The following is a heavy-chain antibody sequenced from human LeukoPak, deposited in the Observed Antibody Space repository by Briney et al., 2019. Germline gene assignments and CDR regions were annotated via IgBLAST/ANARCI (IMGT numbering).Heavy chain of an antibody. D-gene: IGHD4-11*01. Sequence: GGSLRLSCAASGFSFSSYAMIWVRQAPGKGLDWVSSISDNGDDTYYADSVKGRFTISRDKSTNTLYLQMNSLRADDTAVYYCAKGYYGNYVAVDYWGQGTLVTVSS. CDR2: ISDNGDDT. CDR1: GFSFSSYA. V-gene: IGHV3-23*01. CDR3: AKGYYGNYVAVDY. J-gene: IGHJ4*02.